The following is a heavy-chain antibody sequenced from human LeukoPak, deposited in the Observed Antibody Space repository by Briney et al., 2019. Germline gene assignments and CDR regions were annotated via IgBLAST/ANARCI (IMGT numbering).Heavy chain of an antibody. J-gene: IGHJ3*01. V-gene: IGHV6-1*01. CDR1: GDSVSSNSAA. Sequence: SQTLSLTCAVSGDSVSSNSAAWNWIRQSPSRGLEWLGRTYYRSKWYNDYAVSVKSRVTINPDTSKNQFSLQLNSVTPEDTAVYYCVRDDGIGLDAFDVWSPGTMVTVSS. CDR2: TYYRSKWYN. CDR3: VRDDGIGLDAFDV. D-gene: IGHD1-14*01.